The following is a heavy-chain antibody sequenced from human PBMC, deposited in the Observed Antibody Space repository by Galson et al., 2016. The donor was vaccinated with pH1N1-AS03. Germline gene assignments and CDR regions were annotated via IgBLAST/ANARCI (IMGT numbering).Heavy chain of an antibody. V-gene: IGHV3-30-3*01. CDR2: MSYEGTTT. Sequence: SLRLSCAASGFIFTHYSMHWVRQAPGKGLEWVAVMSYEGTTTYYADSVKGRFTISRDNSKNTLYLQMNSLRTEDTALHYCAREEGGFGSNWLQTDAFDIWGQGTMVTVSS. CDR3: AREEGGFGSNWLQTDAFDI. J-gene: IGHJ3*02. D-gene: IGHD6-13*01. CDR1: GFIFTHYS.